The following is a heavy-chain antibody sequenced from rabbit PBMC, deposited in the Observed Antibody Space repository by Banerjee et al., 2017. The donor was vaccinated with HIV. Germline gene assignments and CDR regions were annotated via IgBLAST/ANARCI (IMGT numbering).Heavy chain of an antibody. D-gene: IGHD7-1*01. CDR2: IDAGSSGNN. V-gene: IGHV1S45*01. CDR3: ARDAGGDGYSNDL. J-gene: IGHJ2*01. CDR1: GFSFSSGYD. Sequence: QEQLVESGGGLVQPERSLTLTCTASGFSFSSGYDMWWVRQAPGKGLEWIACIDAGSSGNNYVANWAKGRFTISKTSSTTVTLQVTSLTAADTATYFCARDAGGDGYSNDLRGPGTLVTV.